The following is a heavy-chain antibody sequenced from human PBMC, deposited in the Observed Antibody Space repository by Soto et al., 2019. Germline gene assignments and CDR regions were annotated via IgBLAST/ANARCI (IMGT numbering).Heavy chain of an antibody. Sequence: ASVKVSCKASGYTFTSYAMHWVRQAPGQRLEWMGWINAGNGNTKYSQKFQGRVTITRDTSASTAYMELSSLRSEGTAVYYCARVANPDIVVVPAAMPNNWFDPWGQGTLVTVSS. J-gene: IGHJ5*02. CDR3: ARVANPDIVVVPAAMPNNWFDP. CDR2: INAGNGNT. CDR1: GYTFTSYA. D-gene: IGHD2-2*01. V-gene: IGHV1-3*01.